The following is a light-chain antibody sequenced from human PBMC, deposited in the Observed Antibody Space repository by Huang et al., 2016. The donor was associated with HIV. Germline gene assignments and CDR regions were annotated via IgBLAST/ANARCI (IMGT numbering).Light chain of an antibody. Sequence: DIVMTQSPDSLAVSLGARATINCKSSQSVLYSSNNKNYLAWYQQKPGQPPKLLIYWASTRESGVPDRFSGSGSGTDFTLTISSLRAEDVAVYYCQQYYSTLTFGGGTKVEIK. J-gene: IGKJ4*01. V-gene: IGKV4-1*01. CDR1: QSVLYSSNNKNY. CDR3: QQYYSTLT. CDR2: WAS.